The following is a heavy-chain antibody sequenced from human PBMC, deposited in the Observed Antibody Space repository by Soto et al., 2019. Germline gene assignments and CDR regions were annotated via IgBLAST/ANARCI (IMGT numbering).Heavy chain of an antibody. CDR1: GGSISSYY. CDR2: IYYSGST. D-gene: IGHD3-22*01. J-gene: IGHJ4*02. V-gene: IGHV4-59*01. Sequence: QVQLQESGPGLVKPSETLCLTCTVFGGSISSYYWSWIRQPPGKGLEWIGYIYYSGSTNYNPSLKSRVTISVDTSKNQFSLKLSSVTAADTAVYYCARGADSSGYYYPPGYFDYWGQGTLVTVSS. CDR3: ARGADSSGYYYPPGYFDY.